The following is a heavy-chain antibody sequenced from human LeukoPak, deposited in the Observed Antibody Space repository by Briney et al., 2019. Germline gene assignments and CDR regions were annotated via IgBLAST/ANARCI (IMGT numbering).Heavy chain of an antibody. J-gene: IGHJ4*02. CDR1: GYTFTSYG. D-gene: IGHD2-2*01. V-gene: IGHV1-18*01. CDR2: ISAYNGNT. Sequence: ASVKVSCKASGYTFTSYGISWVRQAPGQGLEWMGWISAYNGNTNYAQKLQGRVTMTTDTSTSTAYMELRSLRSDDTAVYYCARGSNGIVVVPAAYDYWGQGTLVTVSS. CDR3: ARGSNGIVVVPAAYDY.